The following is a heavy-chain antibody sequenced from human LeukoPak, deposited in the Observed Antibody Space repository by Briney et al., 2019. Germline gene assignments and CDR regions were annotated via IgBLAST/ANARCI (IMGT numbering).Heavy chain of an antibody. CDR3: ARGGKATVVTM. V-gene: IGHV4-4*07. J-gene: IGHJ4*02. CDR1: GGSIHSYF. CDR2: IYSSGRT. D-gene: IGHD4-23*01. Sequence: SETLSLTCTVSGGSIHSYFWSGLRKPVGKGLEWIGRIYSSGRTKHIPSLKSRVSLSVETSKNQFSPKLTSVTAADTAVYYCARGGKATVVTMWGQGILVTVSS.